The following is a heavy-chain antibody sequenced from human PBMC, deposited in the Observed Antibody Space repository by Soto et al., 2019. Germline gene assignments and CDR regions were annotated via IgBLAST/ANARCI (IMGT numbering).Heavy chain of an antibody. V-gene: IGHV4-34*01. Sequence: SETLSLTCAVYGGAFRGYYWSWIRQPPGKGLEWLGEINDSGSTNYNPSLKSRITISLDTSKKEISLRLSSVTAADTAVYYCARERGRYCSGESCYPFGPWGQGAMVTVS. CDR2: INDSGST. J-gene: IGHJ5*02. CDR3: ARERGRYCSGESCYPFGP. CDR1: GGAFRGYY. D-gene: IGHD2-15*01.